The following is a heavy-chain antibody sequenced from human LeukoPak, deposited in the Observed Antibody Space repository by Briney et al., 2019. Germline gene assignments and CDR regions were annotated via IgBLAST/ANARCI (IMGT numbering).Heavy chain of an antibody. CDR2: ISAYNGNT. CDR3: ARAPKPNDSSGYYFDY. D-gene: IGHD3-22*01. CDR1: GYTFTSYG. Sequence: GASVKVSCKASGYTFTSYGISWVGQAPGQRLDGMGWISAYNGNTNYAQKLQGRVTMTTDTSTSTAYMELRSLRSDDTAVYYCARAPKPNDSSGYYFDYWGQGTLVTVSS. V-gene: IGHV1-18*01. J-gene: IGHJ4*02.